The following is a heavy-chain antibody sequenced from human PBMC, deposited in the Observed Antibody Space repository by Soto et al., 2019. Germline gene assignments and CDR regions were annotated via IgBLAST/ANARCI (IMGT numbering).Heavy chain of an antibody. CDR3: TRGPGIGDYWGYFFDY. J-gene: IGHJ4*02. CDR2: IHPTSGAT. D-gene: IGHD4-17*01. Sequence: QVQLVQSGAEVKKPGASVKVSCKTSGYTFAAFFIHWIRQAPGQGLEWMGWIHPTSGATVSAQKFQDGVTLTRDTSIHPAHMELGRLKSGDTAGYYFTRGPGIGDYWGYFFDYWGQGTPVSVSS. V-gene: IGHV1-2*02. CDR1: GYTFAAFF.